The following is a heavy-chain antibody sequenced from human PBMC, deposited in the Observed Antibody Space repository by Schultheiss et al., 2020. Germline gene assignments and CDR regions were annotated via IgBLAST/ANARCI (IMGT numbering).Heavy chain of an antibody. D-gene: IGHD4-17*01. J-gene: IGHJ5*02. CDR3: AREVNGGRDYYGDYTVWFDP. CDR2: INPSGGST. V-gene: IGHV1-46*01. CDR1: GYTFTSYG. Sequence: ASVKVSCKASGYTFTSYGISWVRQAPGQGLEWVGWINPSGGSTSYAQKFQGRVTMTRDTSTSTAYMELSSLRSEDTAVYYCAREVNGGRDYYGDYTVWFDPWGQGTLVTVSS.